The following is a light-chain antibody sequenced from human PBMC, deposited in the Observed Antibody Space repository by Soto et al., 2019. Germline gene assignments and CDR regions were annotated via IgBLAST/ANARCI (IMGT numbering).Light chain of an antibody. Sequence: DIQMTQSPSSLSASVGERVTITCRASQSISSYLNWYQQKPGKAPKLLIYAAGSLQSGVPSRFSGGGSGTDFTRTISSLQPEDFATYFCHQTYITPLTFGGGTKVEIK. J-gene: IGKJ4*01. CDR3: HQTYITPLT. V-gene: IGKV1-39*01. CDR1: QSISSY. CDR2: AAG.